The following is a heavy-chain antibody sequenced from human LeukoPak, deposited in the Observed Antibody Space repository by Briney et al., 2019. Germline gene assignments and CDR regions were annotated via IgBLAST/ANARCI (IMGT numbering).Heavy chain of an antibody. Sequence: ASVKVSCKASGYTFTDYYMHWVRQAPGQGLEGMGWLNPNSGDTNYAQKFQGRVSMTRDTSISTAYMGLSDLRSDDTAVYYCARGRNIEMTTMSGGSDYWGQGTLVTVSS. D-gene: IGHD5-24*01. J-gene: IGHJ4*02. CDR2: LNPNSGDT. CDR3: ARGRNIEMTTMSGGSDY. V-gene: IGHV1-2*02. CDR1: GYTFTDYY.